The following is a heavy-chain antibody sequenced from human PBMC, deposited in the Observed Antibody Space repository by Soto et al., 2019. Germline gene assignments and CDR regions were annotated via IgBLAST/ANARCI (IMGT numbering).Heavy chain of an antibody. J-gene: IGHJ4*02. CDR1: CGSISSGGYY. CDR3: ASQTIYPYYFDY. CDR2: IYYSGST. Sequence: SETLSLTCTFSCGSISSGGYYWSWIRQHPGKGLEWIGYIYYSGSTYYNPSLKSRVTISVDTSKNQFSLKLSSVTAADTAVYYCASQTIYPYYFDYWGQGTLVTVSS. V-gene: IGHV4-30-4*08. D-gene: IGHD3-3*01.